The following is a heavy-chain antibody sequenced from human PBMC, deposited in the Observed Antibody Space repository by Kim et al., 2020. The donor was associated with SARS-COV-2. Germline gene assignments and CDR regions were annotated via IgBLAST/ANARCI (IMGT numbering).Heavy chain of an antibody. CDR3: ARGPVGAKDHDAFDI. D-gene: IGHD1-26*01. CDR2: ISAYNGNT. V-gene: IGHV1-18*01. J-gene: IGHJ3*02. Sequence: ASVKVSCKASGYTFTSYGISWVRQAPGQGLEWMGWISAYNGNTNYAQKLQGRVTMTTDTSTSTAYMELRSLRSDDTAVYYCARGPVGAKDHDAFDIWGQGTMVTVSS. CDR1: GYTFTSYG.